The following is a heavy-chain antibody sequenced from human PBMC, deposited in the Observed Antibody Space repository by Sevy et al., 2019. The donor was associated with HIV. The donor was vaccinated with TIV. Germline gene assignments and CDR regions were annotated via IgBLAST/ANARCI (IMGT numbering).Heavy chain of an antibody. CDR1: GFTFSSYG. D-gene: IGHD6-13*01. CDR2: ISYDGSNK. Sequence: GGSLRLSCAASGFTFSSYGMHWVRQAPGKGLEWVAVISYDGSNKYYADSGKGRFTISRDNSKNTLYLQMNSLRAEDTAVYYCAKYKGVGAAAGGVHRGMDVWGQGTTVTVSS. J-gene: IGHJ6*02. V-gene: IGHV3-30*18. CDR3: AKYKGVGAAAGGVHRGMDV.